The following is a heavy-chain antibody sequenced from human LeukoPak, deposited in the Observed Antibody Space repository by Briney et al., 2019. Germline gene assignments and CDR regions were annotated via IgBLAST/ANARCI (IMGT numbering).Heavy chain of an antibody. J-gene: IGHJ6*03. Sequence: SGGSLRLSCAASGFTFSSYAMSWVRQAPGKGLEWVSAISGSGGSTYYADSVKGRFTISRDNSKNTLYLQMNSLRAEDTAVYYCAKVQPTTVTNRLYYYYMDVWGRGTTVTISS. CDR2: ISGSGGST. V-gene: IGHV3-23*01. CDR1: GFTFSSYA. CDR3: AKVQPTTVTNRLYYYYMDV. D-gene: IGHD4-17*01.